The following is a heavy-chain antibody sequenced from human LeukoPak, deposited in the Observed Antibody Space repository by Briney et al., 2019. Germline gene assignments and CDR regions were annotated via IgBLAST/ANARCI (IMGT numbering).Heavy chain of an antibody. CDR1: GFTFSSYA. Sequence: GRSLRLSCAPSGLASGFTFSSYAMSWVRQAPGKGLEWVASINGRAATTYYADSVKGRFTISRDNSKNTLYLQMNSLGADDTVVYYCAKAPTTGEGYYFYYMDVWGKGTTVTVSS. CDR2: INGRAATT. CDR3: AKAPTTGEGYYFYYMDV. V-gene: IGHV3-23*01. J-gene: IGHJ6*03. D-gene: IGHD7-27*01.